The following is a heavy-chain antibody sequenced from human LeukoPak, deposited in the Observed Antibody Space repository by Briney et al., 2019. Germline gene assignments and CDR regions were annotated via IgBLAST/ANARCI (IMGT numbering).Heavy chain of an antibody. Sequence: PSETLSLTCTVSGGSISSYYWSWIRQPPGKGLEWIGYIYYSGSTNYNPSLKSRVTISVDTSKNQFSLKLSSATAADTAVYYCASSSSWYSEYFRHWGQGTLVTVSS. CDR3: ASSSSWYSEYFRH. J-gene: IGHJ1*01. CDR2: IYYSGST. V-gene: IGHV4-59*01. CDR1: GGSISSYY. D-gene: IGHD6-13*01.